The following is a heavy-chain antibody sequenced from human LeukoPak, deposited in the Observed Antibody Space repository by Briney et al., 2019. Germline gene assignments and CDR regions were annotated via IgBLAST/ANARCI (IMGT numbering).Heavy chain of an antibody. J-gene: IGHJ5*02. CDR3: AAVPYGSGSLGSDP. D-gene: IGHD3-10*01. V-gene: IGHV1-2*02. Sequence: GASVKVSCKASGYTFTGYYMHWVRQAPGQGLEWMGWINPNSGGTNYAQKFQGRVTMTRDMSTSTAYMELSSLRSEDTAVYYCAAVPYGSGSLGSDPWGQGTLVTVSS. CDR1: GYTFTGYY. CDR2: INPNSGGT.